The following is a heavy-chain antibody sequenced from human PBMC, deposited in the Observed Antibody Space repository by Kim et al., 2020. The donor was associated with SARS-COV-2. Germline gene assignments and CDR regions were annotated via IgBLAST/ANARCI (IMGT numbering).Heavy chain of an antibody. J-gene: IGHJ3*02. CDR1: GGSISSYY. D-gene: IGHD6-13*01. CDR2: IYYSGST. Sequence: SETLSLTCTVSGGSISSYYWSWIRQPPGKGLEWIGYIYYSGSTNYNPSLKSRVTISVDTSKNQFSLKLSSVTAADTAVYYCARDPSSSSWSRGGAFDIWGQGTMVTVSS. CDR3: ARDPSSSSWSRGGAFDI. V-gene: IGHV4-59*13.